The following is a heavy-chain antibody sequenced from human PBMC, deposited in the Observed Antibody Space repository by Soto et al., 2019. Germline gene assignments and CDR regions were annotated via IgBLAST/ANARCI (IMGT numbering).Heavy chain of an antibody. CDR3: ARDVRYSMDV. CDR2: INSDGTTT. CDR1: GFTFSSHW. J-gene: IGHJ6*02. V-gene: IGHV3-74*01. Sequence: PGGSLRLSCEVSGFTFSSHWMHWVRQAPGKGLVWVSYINSDGTTTTHADSVKGRFTISRDNAKNTLYLQMNSLRAEDTAVYYYARDVRYSMDVWGQGTTVTVSS.